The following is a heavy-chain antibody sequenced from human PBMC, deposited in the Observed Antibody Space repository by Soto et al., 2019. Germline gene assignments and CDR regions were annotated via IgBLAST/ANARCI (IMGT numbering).Heavy chain of an antibody. CDR1: GDSVSSNSAA. Sequence: QVQLQQSGPGLVRPSQTLSLTCAISGDSVSSNSAAWNWIRQPPSRGLEWLGRTYYRSRWYNDYADSVKSRITVDPDTTKNQVTRHLNSVTPEYTAVYYCAGTTSLQWYYMDVCDKGTTVTVSS. CDR3: AGTTSLQWYYMDV. V-gene: IGHV6-1*01. D-gene: IGHD1-7*01. J-gene: IGHJ6*03. CDR2: TYYRSRWYN.